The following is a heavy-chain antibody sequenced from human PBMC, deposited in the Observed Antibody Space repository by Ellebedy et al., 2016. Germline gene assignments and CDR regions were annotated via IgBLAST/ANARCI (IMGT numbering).Heavy chain of an antibody. CDR2: H. Sequence: ASVKVSXXSSGWTFTNFGIHWVRQAPGQGLEWIHKDLQKVQGRLTTTIDTSATTAYMELRSLTSDDTAVYYCARGNRVATITIRYYYGMDVWGQGTTVTVSS. CDR1: GWTFTNFG. V-gene: IGHV1-18*01. CDR3: ARGNRVATITIRYYYGMDV. J-gene: IGHJ6*02. D-gene: IGHD5-12*01.